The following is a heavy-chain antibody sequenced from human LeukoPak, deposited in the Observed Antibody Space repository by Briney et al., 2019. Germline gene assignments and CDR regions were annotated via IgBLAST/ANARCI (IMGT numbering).Heavy chain of an antibody. CDR3: ARAPRAYCSSTSCYLGY. V-gene: IGHV3-23*01. CDR2: ISGSGGTT. CDR1: SVSFSTSP. D-gene: IGHD2-2*01. J-gene: IGHJ4*02. Sequence: GGSLRLSCAASSVSFSTSPMTWVRQAPGKGLEWVSYISGSGGTTFYADSVKGRFTISRDNSKNTLFLEMTRLRDEDTAVYYCARAPRAYCSSTSCYLGYWGQGTLVTVSS.